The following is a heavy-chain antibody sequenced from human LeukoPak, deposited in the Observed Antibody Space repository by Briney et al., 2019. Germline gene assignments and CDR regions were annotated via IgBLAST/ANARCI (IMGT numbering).Heavy chain of an antibody. D-gene: IGHD2-15*01. CDR1: GDSVSSNSAA. Sequence: SQTLSLTCAISGDSVSSNSAAWNWIRQSPSRGLEWLGRTYYRSKWYNDYAVSVKSRITINPDTSKNQFSLQLNSVTPEDTAVYYCARDLLGYCSGGSCQWDRFDPWGQGTLVTVSS. CDR2: TYYRSKWYN. J-gene: IGHJ5*02. V-gene: IGHV6-1*01. CDR3: ARDLLGYCSGGSCQWDRFDP.